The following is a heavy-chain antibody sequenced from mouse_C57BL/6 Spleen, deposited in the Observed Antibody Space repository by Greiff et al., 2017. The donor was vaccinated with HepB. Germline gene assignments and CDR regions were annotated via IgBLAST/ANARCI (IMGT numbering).Heavy chain of an antibody. J-gene: IGHJ3*01. D-gene: IGHD2-5*01. CDR2: IDPETGGT. CDR1: GYTFTDYE. Sequence: LQESGAELVRPGASVTLSCKASGYTFTDYEMHWVKQTPVHGLEWIGAIDPETGGTAYNQKFKGKAILTADKSSSTAYMELRSLTSEDSAVYYCTRSYSNVSWFAYWGQGTLVTVSA. V-gene: IGHV1-15*01. CDR3: TRSYSNVSWFAY.